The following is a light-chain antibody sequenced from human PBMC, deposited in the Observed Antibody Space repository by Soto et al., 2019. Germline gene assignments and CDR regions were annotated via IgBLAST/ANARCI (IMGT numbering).Light chain of an antibody. CDR3: QQYNSYLYT. Sequence: DIQMTQSPSTLSASVGDRVTITCRASQSISSWLAWYQQKPGKAPKLLIYDASSLESGVPSRFSGSGSGTEFTLTISSLRPDEFATYYCQQYNSYLYTFGQGTKLEMK. V-gene: IGKV1-5*01. CDR2: DAS. J-gene: IGKJ2*01. CDR1: QSISSW.